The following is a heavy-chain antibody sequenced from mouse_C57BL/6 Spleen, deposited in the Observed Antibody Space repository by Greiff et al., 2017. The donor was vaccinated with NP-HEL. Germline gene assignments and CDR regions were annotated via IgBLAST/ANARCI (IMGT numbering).Heavy chain of an antibody. Sequence: QVQLQQSGPELVKPGASVKISCKASGYAFSSSWMNWVKQRPGKGLEWIGRIYPGDGDTNYNGKFKGKATLTADKSSSTAYMQLSSLTSEDSAVYFCAREGSMMVTTGAMDYWGQGTSVTVSS. V-gene: IGHV1-82*01. D-gene: IGHD2-3*01. CDR1: GYAFSSSW. J-gene: IGHJ4*01. CDR3: AREGSMMVTTGAMDY. CDR2: IYPGDGDT.